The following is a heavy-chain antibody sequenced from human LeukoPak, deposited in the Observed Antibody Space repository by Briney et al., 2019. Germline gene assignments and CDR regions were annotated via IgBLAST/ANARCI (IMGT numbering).Heavy chain of an antibody. CDR3: AREVYCSSTSCWEAFDI. CDR2: ISSSGSTI. J-gene: IGHJ3*02. Sequence: GGSLRLSCAASGFTFSDYYMSWIRQAPGKGLEWVSYISSSGSTIYYADSVKGRFTISRDNARNSLYLQMNSLRAEDTAVYYCAREVYCSSTSCWEAFDIWGQGTMVTVSS. D-gene: IGHD2-2*01. V-gene: IGHV3-11*01. CDR1: GFTFSDYY.